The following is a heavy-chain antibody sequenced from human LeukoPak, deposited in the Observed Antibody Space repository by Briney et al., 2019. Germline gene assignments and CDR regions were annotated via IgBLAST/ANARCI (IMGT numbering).Heavy chain of an antibody. CDR3: ARRGSYAYWYFDL. Sequence: SETLSLTCTVSGGSINSSAYYWGWIRQPPGKGLEWVGSINHSGSTYYNPSLKSRVTISVDTSMNQFSLRLSSVTAADTAVYYCARRGSYAYWYFDLWGRGTLVTVSS. D-gene: IGHD1-26*01. J-gene: IGHJ2*01. CDR2: INHSGST. V-gene: IGHV4-39*07. CDR1: GGSINSSAYY.